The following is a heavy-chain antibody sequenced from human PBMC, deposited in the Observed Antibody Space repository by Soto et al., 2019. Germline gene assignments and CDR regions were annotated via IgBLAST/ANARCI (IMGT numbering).Heavy chain of an antibody. CDR2: ISGYNGNT. D-gene: IGHD6-19*01. V-gene: IGHV1-18*01. Sequence: QIQLLQSGAEVKKPGASVKVSCKTSGYSFGSYGVSWVRQAPGQRFAWMGWISGYNGNTNYTQRFQGRVTMTTDTSTHTAYLELRSLRSDDTAVYFCARDPGWLEHGYYSDFWGQGTLITVSP. J-gene: IGHJ4*02. CDR3: ARDPGWLEHGYYSDF. CDR1: GYSFGSYG.